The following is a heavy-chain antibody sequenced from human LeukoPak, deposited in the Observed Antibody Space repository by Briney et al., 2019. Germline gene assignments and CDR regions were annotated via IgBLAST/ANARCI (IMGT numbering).Heavy chain of an antibody. J-gene: IGHJ4*02. CDR3: ARGKQQLVYDYFDY. CDR1: GGSISSGGYY. Sequence: SETLSLTCTVSGGSISSGGYYWSWIRQPPGKGLEWIGYIYYSGSTYYNPSLKSRVTISVDTSKNQFSLKLSSVTAADTAVYYCARGKQQLVYDYFDYWGQGTLVTVSS. V-gene: IGHV4-30-4*08. D-gene: IGHD6-13*01. CDR2: IYYSGST.